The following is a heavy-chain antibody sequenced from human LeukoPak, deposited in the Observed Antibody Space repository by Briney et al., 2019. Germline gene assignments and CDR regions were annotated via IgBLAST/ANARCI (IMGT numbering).Heavy chain of an antibody. V-gene: IGHV1-46*01. D-gene: IGHD5-12*01. CDR2: INPSGGST. CDR1: GYTFTSYY. CDR3: AREAGGYINLRDYYYYGMDV. J-gene: IGHJ6*02. Sequence: ASVKVSCKASGYTFTSYYMHWVRQAPGQGLEWMGIINPSGGSTSYAQKFQGRVTMTRDTSTSTVYMELSSLRSEDTAVYYCAREAGGYINLRDYYYYGMDVWGQGTTVTVSS.